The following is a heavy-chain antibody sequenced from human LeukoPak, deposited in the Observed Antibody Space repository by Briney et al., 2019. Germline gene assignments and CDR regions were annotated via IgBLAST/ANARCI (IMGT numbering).Heavy chain of an antibody. CDR2: ISAYNGNT. CDR1: GYTFTSYG. CDR3: ARSATDSSGWYSWFDP. Sequence: GASVKVSCKASGYTFTSYGISWVRQAPGQGLEWMGWISAYNGNTNYAQKLQGGVTMTTDTSTSTAYMELRSLRSDDTAVYYCARSATDSSGWYSWFDPWGQGTLVTVSS. V-gene: IGHV1-18*01. D-gene: IGHD6-19*01. J-gene: IGHJ5*02.